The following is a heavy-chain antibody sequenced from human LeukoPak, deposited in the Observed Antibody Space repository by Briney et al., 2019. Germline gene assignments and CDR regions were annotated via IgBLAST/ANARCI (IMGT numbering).Heavy chain of an antibody. CDR3: AKVTRGGYGMDV. J-gene: IGHJ6*02. V-gene: IGHV3-48*02. D-gene: IGHD3-10*01. CDR1: GFTFSSFG. Sequence: PGGSLRLSCAASGFTFSSFGMNWVRQAPGKGLEWVSYISYSSSLTDYADSVKGRFTISRDNAKNSLSLQLNSLRDEDTAVYFCAKVTRGGYGMDVWGQGTTVTVSS. CDR2: ISYSSSLT.